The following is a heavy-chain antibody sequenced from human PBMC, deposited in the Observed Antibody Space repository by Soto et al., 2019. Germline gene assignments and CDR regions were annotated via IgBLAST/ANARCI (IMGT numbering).Heavy chain of an antibody. J-gene: IGHJ6*02. CDR3: XSYXLXSYYYGMDV. D-gene: IGHD1-26*01. V-gene: IGHV1-18*01. Sequence: QVQLVQSGAAVKKPGASVKVSCKASGYTFTSYGFSWVRQAPGQGLEWMGWISAYNGNTNYAQKLQGRVTMTTDTSTSTAYMELRSLRSDDXAXXYXXSYXLXSYYYGMDVWGQGTTVTVSS. CDR2: ISAYNGNT. CDR1: GYTFTSYG.